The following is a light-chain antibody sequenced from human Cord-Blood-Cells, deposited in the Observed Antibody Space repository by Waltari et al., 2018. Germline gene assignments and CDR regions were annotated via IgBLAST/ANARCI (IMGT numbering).Light chain of an antibody. CDR3: MQALQTPFT. CDR2: LGS. V-gene: IGKV2-28*01. Sequence: DIVMTQSPLSLPVTPGEPASISCRSSQSLLHSNGYNYLDWYLQKPGPSPQLLIYLGSNRASGVPDRFSGNGSGTDFTLKISRVEAEDVGVYYFMQALQTPFTFGPGTKVDIK. J-gene: IGKJ3*01. CDR1: QSLLHSNGYNY.